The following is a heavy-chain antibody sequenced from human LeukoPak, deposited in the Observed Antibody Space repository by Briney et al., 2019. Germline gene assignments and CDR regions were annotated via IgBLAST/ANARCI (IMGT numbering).Heavy chain of an antibody. CDR3: PRDLVVARVRNSPDVH. CDR2: ISSSSSYI. J-gene: IGHJ4*02. Sequence: GGSLRLSCAASGFTFSSYSMNWARQAPGKGLEWVSSISSSSSYIYYADSVKGRFTISRDNAKNSLYLQINSLRAEDTAVYYCPRDLVVARVRNSPDVHWGQGTLVTVSS. D-gene: IGHD1-1*01. CDR1: GFTFSSYS. V-gene: IGHV3-21*01.